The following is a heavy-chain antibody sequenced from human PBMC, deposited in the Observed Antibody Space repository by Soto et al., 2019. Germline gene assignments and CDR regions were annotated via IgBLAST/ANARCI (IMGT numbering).Heavy chain of an antibody. V-gene: IGHV3-33*01. CDR2: IWYHGIDK. J-gene: IGHJ4*02. D-gene: IGHD2-15*01. CDR1: GFTFSRQA. Sequence: QVQLVESGGGVVQPERSLRLSCAASGFTFSRQAMHWVRQAPDRGLEWVAVIWYHGIDKYYADSVKGRFTISRDNSKNTVYLQMNSLRGEDTAVYYCATGFLGLCTGGNCPLDYWGQGTLVTVSS. CDR3: ATGFLGLCTGGNCPLDY.